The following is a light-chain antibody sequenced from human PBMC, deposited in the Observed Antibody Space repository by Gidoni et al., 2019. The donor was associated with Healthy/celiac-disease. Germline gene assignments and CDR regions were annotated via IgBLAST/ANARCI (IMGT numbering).Light chain of an antibody. CDR3: QQRSNWPPD. Sequence: EIVFTQSPATLSLSPGERATLSCRARQSVSSYLAWYQQKPGQAPRLLIYDASNRATGIPARFSGSGSGTDFNLTISSLEPEDFAVYYCQQRSNWPPDFGQGTRLEIK. CDR1: QSVSSY. V-gene: IGKV3-11*01. CDR2: DAS. J-gene: IGKJ5*01.